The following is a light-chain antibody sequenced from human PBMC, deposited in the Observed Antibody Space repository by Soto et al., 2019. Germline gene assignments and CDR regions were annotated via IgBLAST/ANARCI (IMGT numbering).Light chain of an antibody. CDR3: ATWDDTLNRYV. J-gene: IGLJ1*01. CDR2: YNN. Sequence: QSVLTQPPSASETPGQTVSISCSGSNSNIASNTVNWYQHLPGTAPKLLIYYNNQRPSGVPDRFSGSKSGTSASLAISTLQSEDESDYYCATWDDTLNRYVFGTGTKVNVL. CDR1: NSNIASNT. V-gene: IGLV1-44*01.